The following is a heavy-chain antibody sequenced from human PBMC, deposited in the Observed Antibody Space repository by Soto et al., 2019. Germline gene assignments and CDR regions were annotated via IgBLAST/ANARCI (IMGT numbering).Heavy chain of an antibody. CDR3: ARAEGGGCMLCDYYYYGMDV. V-gene: IGHV1-46*01. CDR1: GYTFTSYY. D-gene: IGHD2-8*01. Sequence: ASVKVSCKASGYTFTSYYMHWVRQAPGQGLEWMGIINPSGGSTSYAQRFQGRVTMTRDTSTSTVYMELSSLRSEDTAVYYCARAEGGGCMLCDYYYYGMDVWGQGTTVTVSS. CDR2: INPSGGST. J-gene: IGHJ6*02.